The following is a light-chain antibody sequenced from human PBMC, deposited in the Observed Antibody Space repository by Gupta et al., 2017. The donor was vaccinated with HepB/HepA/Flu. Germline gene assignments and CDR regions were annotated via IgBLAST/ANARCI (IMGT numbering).Light chain of an antibody. J-gene: IGLJ2*01. V-gene: IGLV3-25*03. CDR3: QSADSSGTVV. CDR1: ALPKQY. Sequence: SYELTQPPSVSVSPGQTARITCSGDALPKQYAYWYQQKPGQAPVLVIYKDNKRPSGIPERFSGSSSGTTVTVTVSGVQAEDEADYYCQSADSSGTVVFGRGTNLTVL. CDR2: KDN.